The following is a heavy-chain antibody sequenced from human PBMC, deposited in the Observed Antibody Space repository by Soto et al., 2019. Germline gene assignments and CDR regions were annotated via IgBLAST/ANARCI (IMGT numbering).Heavy chain of an antibody. Sequence: SETLSLTCAVYGGSFSGYYWSWIRQPPGKGLEWIGEINHSGSTNYNPSLKSRVTISVETSKNQFSLKLSSVTAADTAVYYCARGPNSVRYCTNGVCKGPLDYWGQGTLVTVSS. D-gene: IGHD2-8*01. V-gene: IGHV4-34*01. CDR1: GGSFSGYY. J-gene: IGHJ4*02. CDR2: INHSGST. CDR3: ARGPNSVRYCTNGVCKGPLDY.